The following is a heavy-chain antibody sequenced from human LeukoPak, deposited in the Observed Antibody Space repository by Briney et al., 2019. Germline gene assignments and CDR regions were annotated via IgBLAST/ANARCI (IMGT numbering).Heavy chain of an antibody. CDR2: IYYSGST. CDR1: GGSISSSSYY. CDR3: ARRKGYSYGNPGYYYMDV. V-gene: IGHV4-39*07. D-gene: IGHD5-18*01. Sequence: SETLSLTCTVSGGSISSSSYYGGWIRQPPGKGLEWIGSIYYSGSTYYNPSLKSRVTISVDTSKNQFSLKLSSVTAADTAAYYCARRKGYSYGNPGYYYMDVWGKGTTVTVSS. J-gene: IGHJ6*03.